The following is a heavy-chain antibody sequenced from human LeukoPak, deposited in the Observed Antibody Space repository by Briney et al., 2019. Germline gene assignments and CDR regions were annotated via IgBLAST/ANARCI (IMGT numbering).Heavy chain of an antibody. CDR3: ARGGDSSSWFDY. J-gene: IGHJ4*02. CDR1: GGSISRGDYY. CDR2: IYYSGST. Sequence: PSETLSLTCTVSGGSISRGDYYWSWIRQPPGKGLEWIGYIYYSGSTYYNPPLKSRVTISVDTSKNQFSLQLSSVTAADTAVYYCARGGDSSSWFDYWGQGTLVTVSS. D-gene: IGHD6-13*01. V-gene: IGHV4-30-4*01.